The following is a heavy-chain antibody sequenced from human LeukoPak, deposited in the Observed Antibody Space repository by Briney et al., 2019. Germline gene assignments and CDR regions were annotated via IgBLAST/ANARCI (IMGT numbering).Heavy chain of an antibody. V-gene: IGHV3-48*03. Sequence: GGSLRLSCAASGFTFSSYEMNWVRQALGKGLEWVSYISGSGNTMYYADSVKGRFTISRDNAKNSLYLQMSSLRAEDTAVYYCAREEWAFDYWGQGTLVTVSS. CDR1: GFTFSSYE. J-gene: IGHJ4*02. CDR2: ISGSGNTM. CDR3: AREEWAFDY. D-gene: IGHD2-8*01.